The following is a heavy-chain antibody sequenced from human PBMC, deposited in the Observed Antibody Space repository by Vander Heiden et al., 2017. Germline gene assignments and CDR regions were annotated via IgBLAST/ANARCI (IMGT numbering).Heavy chain of an antibody. D-gene: IGHD1-26*01. CDR2: TSGSGGTT. V-gene: IGHV3-23*01. J-gene: IGHJ4*02. Sequence: EVQLLGSGGGLVQPGGSLRLSCAASGFPFNNYAMSWVRQAPGKGLEWVSATSGSGGTTYYADSVKGRFTISRDNSKNTLYLQMNSLRAEDTAVYYCARVGGGSRFFDYWGQGTLVTVSS. CDR1: GFPFNNYA. CDR3: ARVGGGSRFFDY.